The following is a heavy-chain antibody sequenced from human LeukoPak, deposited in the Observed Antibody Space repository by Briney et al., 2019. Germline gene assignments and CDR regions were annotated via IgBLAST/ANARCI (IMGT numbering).Heavy chain of an antibody. CDR2: ISSSGSTI. D-gene: IGHD6-13*01. CDR1: GFTFSSYE. V-gene: IGHV3-48*03. Sequence: GGSLRLSCAASGFTFSSYEMNWVRQAPGKGLEWVSYISSSGSTIYYADSVKGRFTISRDNAKNSLYLQMNSLRAEDTAVYYCARGDSSSWYRNYYYYYGMDVWGQGTTVTASS. CDR3: ARGDSSSWYRNYYYYYGMDV. J-gene: IGHJ6*02.